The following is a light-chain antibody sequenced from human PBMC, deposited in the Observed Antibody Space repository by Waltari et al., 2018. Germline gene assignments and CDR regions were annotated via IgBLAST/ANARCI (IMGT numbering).Light chain of an antibody. CDR3: LHLNNFPLS. CDR2: AAS. J-gene: IGKJ4*01. Sequence: DIQLTQSPSFLSASVRDRVTITCRASQGISTYLAWYQQKPGKAPKLPIYAASTLQSDIPSRLSGSGSGTEFTLTISSLQPEDFATYYCLHLNNFPLSFGGGTKVELK. V-gene: IGKV1-9*01. CDR1: QGISTY.